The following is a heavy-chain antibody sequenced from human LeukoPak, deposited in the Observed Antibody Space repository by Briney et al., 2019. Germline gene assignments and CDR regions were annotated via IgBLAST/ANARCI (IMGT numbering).Heavy chain of an antibody. J-gene: IGHJ4*02. CDR1: GGSISSYY. Sequence: SETLSLTCTVSGGSISSYYWSWIRQPPGKGLEWIGYIYYSGSTNYNPSLKSRVTISVDTSKNQFSLKLSSVTAADTAVYYCARLGSSWELDYWGQGTPVTVSS. V-gene: IGHV4-59*08. CDR3: ARLGSSWELDY. CDR2: IYYSGST. D-gene: IGHD6-13*01.